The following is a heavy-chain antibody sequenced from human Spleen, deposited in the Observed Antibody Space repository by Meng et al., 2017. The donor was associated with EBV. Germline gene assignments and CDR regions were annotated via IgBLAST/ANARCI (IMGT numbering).Heavy chain of an antibody. D-gene: IGHD1-14*01. CDR3: ARSRRSRAVPENIDY. J-gene: IGHJ4*02. CDR2: IIPLFGTA. V-gene: IGHV1-69*06. Sequence: QVQLVQSGAEVKKPGSSVKVSCKASGDTFSNYAITWVRQAPGQGLEWMGGIIPLFGTAAYAQKLQGRITITADKSTSTAYMELSGLRSEDTAVYYCARSRRSRAVPENIDYWGQGTLVTVSS. CDR1: GDTFSNYA.